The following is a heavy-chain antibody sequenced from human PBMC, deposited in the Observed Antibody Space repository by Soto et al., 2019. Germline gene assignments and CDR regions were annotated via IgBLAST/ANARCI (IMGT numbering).Heavy chain of an antibody. CDR1: SGSPSTYC. CDR3: ASRPTGALTYFDS. Sequence: PQALSLTRTVSSGSPSTYCGSWVRHLPGKGLEWIGFIYYTGRTTYNPALKSRVIISVATSRNQFSLKLSSVTAADTAVYYCASRPTGALTYFDSWGQGALVTVS. J-gene: IGHJ4*02. D-gene: IGHD1-26*01. V-gene: IGHV4-59*08. CDR2: IYYTGRT.